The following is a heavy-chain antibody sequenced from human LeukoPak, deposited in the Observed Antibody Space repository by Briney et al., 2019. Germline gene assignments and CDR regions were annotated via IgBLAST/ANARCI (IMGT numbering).Heavy chain of an antibody. CDR3: AKVSSGSSGYYVPPYYHYYGMDV. CDR2: ISGSGGST. J-gene: IGHJ6*02. CDR1: GFTFSSYA. D-gene: IGHD3-22*01. V-gene: IGHV3-23*01. Sequence: GSPRLSCAASGFTFSSYAMSWVGQAPGKGLEWVSAISGSGGSTYYADSVKGRFTISRDNSKNTLYLQMNSLRAEDTAVYYCAKVSSGSSGYYVPPYYHYYGMDVWGQGRKVTVSS.